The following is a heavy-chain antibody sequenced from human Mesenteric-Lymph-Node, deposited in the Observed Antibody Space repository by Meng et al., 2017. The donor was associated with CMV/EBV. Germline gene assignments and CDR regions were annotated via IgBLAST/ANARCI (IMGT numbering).Heavy chain of an antibody. V-gene: IGHV4-61*05. CDR3: ARNMAY. D-gene: IGHD5-24*01. CDR2: ITYTGST. Sequence: SETLSLTCTVSGGSISSSSYYWSWIRQSPGKGLEWIGYITYTGSTHYNPSLRSRVTISVDKSKNQFSLELTSVTAADTAVYHCARNMAYWGQGILVTVSS. J-gene: IGHJ4*02. CDR1: GGSISSSSYY.